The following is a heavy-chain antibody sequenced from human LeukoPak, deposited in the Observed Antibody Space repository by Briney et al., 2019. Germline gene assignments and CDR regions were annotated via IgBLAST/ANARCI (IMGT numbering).Heavy chain of an antibody. Sequence: GGSLRLSCAASGFTFSNYGMSWVRQAPGKGLEWVSSISGSGDSTYYADSVKGRFTISRDNSKNTLYLQMNSLRAEDTAIYYCAKTAGIAAAADFWGQGTLVTVSS. CDR1: GFTFSNYG. D-gene: IGHD6-13*01. CDR2: ISGSGDST. J-gene: IGHJ4*02. V-gene: IGHV3-23*01. CDR3: AKTAGIAAAADF.